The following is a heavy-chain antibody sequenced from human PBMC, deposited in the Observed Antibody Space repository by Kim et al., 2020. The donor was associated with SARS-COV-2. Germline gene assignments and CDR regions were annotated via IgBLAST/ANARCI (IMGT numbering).Heavy chain of an antibody. CDR3: AREPYGSGEGLDI. J-gene: IGHJ3*02. D-gene: IGHD3-10*01. V-gene: IGHV7-4-1*02. Sequence: YVQGFTGRFVFSLDTSVSTTYLQISSLKAEDSAVYYCAREPYGSGEGLDIWGQGTMVTVSS.